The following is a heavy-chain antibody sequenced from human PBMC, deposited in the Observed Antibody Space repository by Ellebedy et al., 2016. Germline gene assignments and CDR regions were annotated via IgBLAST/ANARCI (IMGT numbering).Heavy chain of an antibody. J-gene: IGHJ5*02. D-gene: IGHD4-17*01. CDR2: ILHSGTT. V-gene: IGHV4-34*01. CDR3: ARGLRSGDRRFDP. CDR1: GGSFSGSY. Sequence: SETLSLXCAVYGGSFSGSYWAWIRQPPGKALEWIGEILHSGTTNYNPSLKSRVSISIDTSRNQFSLKLISVTAADTAVYYCARGLRSGDRRFDPWGQGTLVTVSS.